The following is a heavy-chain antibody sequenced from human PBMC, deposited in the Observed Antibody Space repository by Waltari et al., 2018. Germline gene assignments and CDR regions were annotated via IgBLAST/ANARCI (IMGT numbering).Heavy chain of an antibody. J-gene: IGHJ3*02. Sequence: EVQWVESGGGLVKPGGSLRLSCAASGFTFSSYSMNWVSQAPGKGLEWVSPIISSSSYISYADSVKGRFTISRDNAKNSLFLQMNSLRAEDTAVYYCARDGGYCSGGSCYSSAFDIWGQGTMVTVSS. CDR1: GFTFSSYS. V-gene: IGHV3-21*01. CDR2: IISSSSYI. CDR3: ARDGGYCSGGSCYSSAFDI. D-gene: IGHD2-15*01.